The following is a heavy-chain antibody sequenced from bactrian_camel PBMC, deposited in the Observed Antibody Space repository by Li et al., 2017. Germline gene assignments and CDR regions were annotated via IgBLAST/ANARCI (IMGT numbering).Heavy chain of an antibody. J-gene: IGHJ6*01. CDR1: GYTYGSGT. V-gene: IGHV3S7*01. CDR3: AADYGLGVFGY. D-gene: IGHD5*01. CDR2: IYTGGGST. Sequence: VQLVESGGGPVQAGGSLKLSCVASGYTYGSGTMGWFRQAPGKGLEWVSSIYTGGGSTYYADSVKGRFTISKDNAKNTLYLQMNSLKPEDTAVYYCAADYGLGVFGYWGQGTQVTVS.